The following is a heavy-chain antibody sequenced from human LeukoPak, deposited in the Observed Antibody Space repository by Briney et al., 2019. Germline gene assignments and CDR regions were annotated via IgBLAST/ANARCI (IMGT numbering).Heavy chain of an antibody. V-gene: IGHV1-69-2*01. CDR3: ATKRFLEWPDAFDI. CDR2: VDPEDGET. Sequence: ASVKVSCKASGGTFISYAIIWVQQAPGKGLEWMGLVDPEDGETIYAEKFQGRVTITADTSTDTAYMELSSLRSEDTAVYYCATKRFLEWPDAFDIWGQGTMVTVSS. D-gene: IGHD3-3*01. CDR1: GGTFISYA. J-gene: IGHJ3*02.